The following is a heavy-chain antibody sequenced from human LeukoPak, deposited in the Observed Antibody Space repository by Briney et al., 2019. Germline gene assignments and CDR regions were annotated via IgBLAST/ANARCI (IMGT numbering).Heavy chain of an antibody. Sequence: SSETLSLTCTVSGGSISSGSYYWSWIRQPAGKGLEWIGRIYTSGSTNYNPSLKSRVTISVDTSKNQFSLKLSSVTAADTAVYYCARERGGSKLSGLYGRDYYYMDVWGKGTTVTVSS. V-gene: IGHV4-61*02. CDR1: GGSISSGSYY. CDR3: ARERGGSKLSGLYGRDYYYMDV. D-gene: IGHD3-16*01. J-gene: IGHJ6*03. CDR2: IYTSGST.